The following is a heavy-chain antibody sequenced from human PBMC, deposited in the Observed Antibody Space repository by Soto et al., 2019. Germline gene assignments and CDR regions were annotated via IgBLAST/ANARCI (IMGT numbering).Heavy chain of an antibody. CDR3: TTHVLQVSDWIMFFDY. CDR1: GFSLNNAW. D-gene: IGHD2-2*03. Sequence: EVQLVQSGGGLGRPGGSLRLSCAASGFSLNNAWMSWVRQAPGKGLEWVGRIKTNADGATTDYAAPVKGRFTISRDDSEKTLYLQMSSLRTDDTAVYFCTTHVLQVSDWIMFFDYWGQAVLVTVSS. CDR2: IKTNADGATT. J-gene: IGHJ4*02. V-gene: IGHV3-15*01.